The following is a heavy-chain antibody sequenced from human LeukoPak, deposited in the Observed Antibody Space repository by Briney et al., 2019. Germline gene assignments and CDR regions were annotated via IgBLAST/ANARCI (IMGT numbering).Heavy chain of an antibody. D-gene: IGHD5-18*01. CDR1: GFDFTAYG. V-gene: IGHV5-51*01. Sequence: GESLRISCKCSGFDFTAYGIAWVRQMPGKGLEWMGNIYPGGSNGRYSPSFQGQVTMSADKSITTVYLQWSSLKASDTAMHYSARHFHSAWFGFWGQGSLVTVSS. CDR3: ARHFHSAWFGF. CDR2: IYPGGSNG. J-gene: IGHJ4*02.